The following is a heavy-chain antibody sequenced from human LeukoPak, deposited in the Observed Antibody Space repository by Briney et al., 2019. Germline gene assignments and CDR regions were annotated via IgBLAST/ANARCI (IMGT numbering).Heavy chain of an antibody. J-gene: IGHJ3*02. CDR2: IYTSGST. CDR1: GGSISSGSYY. D-gene: IGHD5-12*01. V-gene: IGHV4-61*02. CDR3: ARARGDRGYAFDI. Sequence: SQTLSLTCTVSGGSISSGSYYWSWIRQPAGKGLEWIGRIYTSGSTNYNPSLKSRVTISVDTSKNQFSLKLSSVTAADAAVYYCARARGDRGYAFDIWGQGTMVTVSS.